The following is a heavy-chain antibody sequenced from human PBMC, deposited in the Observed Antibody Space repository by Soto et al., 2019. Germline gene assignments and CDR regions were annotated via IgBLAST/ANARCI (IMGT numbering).Heavy chain of an antibody. CDR2: IYYSGST. D-gene: IGHD2-21*02. CDR1: GGSISSSRYY. Sequence: PSETLSLTCTVSGGSISSSRYYWGWIRQPPGKGLEWIGTIYYSGSTYYNPSLKSRVTISVDTSKNQFSLKLSSVTAADTAVYYCASPVVVTAFDAFHIWGQPTMVTVSS. J-gene: IGHJ3*02. CDR3: ASPVVVTAFDAFHI. V-gene: IGHV4-39*01.